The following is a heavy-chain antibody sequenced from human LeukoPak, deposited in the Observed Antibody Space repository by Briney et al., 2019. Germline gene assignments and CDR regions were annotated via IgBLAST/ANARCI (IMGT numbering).Heavy chain of an antibody. V-gene: IGHV3-20*04. D-gene: IGHD3-22*01. CDR1: GFTFDDYG. CDR3: ARANYYDSSGYPVPFDP. Sequence: GGSLRLSCAASGFTFDDYGMSWVRQAPGKGLEWVSGINWNDGSTGHADSVKGRFTISRDNAKNSLYLQMNSLRAEDTALYYCARANYYDSSGYPVPFDPWGQGTLVTVSS. CDR2: INWNDGST. J-gene: IGHJ5*02.